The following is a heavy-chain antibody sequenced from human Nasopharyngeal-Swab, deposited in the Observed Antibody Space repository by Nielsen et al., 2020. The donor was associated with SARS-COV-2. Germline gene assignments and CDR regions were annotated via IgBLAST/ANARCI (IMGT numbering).Heavy chain of an antibody. CDR3: LRNVI. Sequence: GGSLKISCGGSGFTFSDYWMRWVRQTPEKGLEWGANIKQDGTLKSYVDSVKGRFIISIDNAKNSLDLQMNSLRVEDTAVYYCLRNVICGHGTLVTVS. V-gene: IGHV3-7*03. CDR2: IKQDGTLK. J-gene: IGHJ4*01. D-gene: IGHD2/OR15-2a*01. CDR1: GFTFSDYW.